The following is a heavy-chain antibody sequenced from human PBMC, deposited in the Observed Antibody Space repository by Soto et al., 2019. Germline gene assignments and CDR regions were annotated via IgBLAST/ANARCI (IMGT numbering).Heavy chain of an antibody. D-gene: IGHD3-3*01. CDR2: IYYTGST. CDR3: ARAVNSNDDIWSGYLGGDYYYYGLDV. Sequence: PSETLSLTCTVSGGSMSNYYWSWIRHPPEKGLQWIGYIYYTGSTTYNPSLKSRVTMSVDTSKNHFSLTLNSLTAADTAVYYCARAVNSNDDIWSGYLGGDYYYYGLDVWGQGTTVTVS. CDR1: GGSMSNYY. V-gene: IGHV4-59*01. J-gene: IGHJ6*02.